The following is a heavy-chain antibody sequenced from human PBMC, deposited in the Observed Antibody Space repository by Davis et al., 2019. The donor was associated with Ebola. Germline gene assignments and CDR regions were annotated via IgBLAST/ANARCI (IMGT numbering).Heavy chain of an antibody. V-gene: IGHV1-46*01. CDR2: INPSGGST. J-gene: IGHJ4*02. Sequence: ASVKVSCKASGYTFTSYYMHWVRQAPGQGLEWMGIINPSGGSTSYAQKFQGRITMTRNISISTAYMELSSLRSEDTAVYYCASTRYSGSYRDYWGQGTLVTVSS. D-gene: IGHD1-26*01. CDR1: GYTFTSYY. CDR3: ASTRYSGSYRDY.